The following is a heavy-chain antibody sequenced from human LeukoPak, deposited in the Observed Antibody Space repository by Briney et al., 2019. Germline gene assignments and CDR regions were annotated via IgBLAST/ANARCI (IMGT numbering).Heavy chain of an antibody. CDR3: AKVSGRILIWPQPFGDGMDV. Sequence: PPGGSLRLSCAASGISFSTYDMAWVRQAPGKGLECVSAISGSGGDSCYAASVKGRFTISRDNSKNTLYLQMNSLRVEDTAVYYCAKVSGRILIWPQPFGDGMDVWGQGTTVTVSS. V-gene: IGHV3-23*01. CDR1: GISFSTYD. J-gene: IGHJ6*02. CDR2: ISGSGGDS. D-gene: IGHD3-10*01.